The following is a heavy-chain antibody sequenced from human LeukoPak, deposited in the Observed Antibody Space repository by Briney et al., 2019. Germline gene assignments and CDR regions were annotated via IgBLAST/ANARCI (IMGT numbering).Heavy chain of an antibody. CDR3: ATGSGWYSPDY. D-gene: IGHD6-19*01. Sequence: SVKVSCKASGFTFTNSTMQWVRRARGQPLEWIGWIVVGSGDTNYAQKFQERVTLTRDLSTSTAYMELRSLRSEDTAVYYCATGSGWYSPDYWGQGTLVTVSS. CDR1: GFTFTNST. J-gene: IGHJ4*02. CDR2: IVVGSGDT. V-gene: IGHV1-58*02.